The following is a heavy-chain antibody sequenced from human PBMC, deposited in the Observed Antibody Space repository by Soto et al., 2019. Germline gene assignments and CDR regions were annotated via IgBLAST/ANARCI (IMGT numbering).Heavy chain of an antibody. V-gene: IGHV1-69*13. D-gene: IGHD6-6*01. CDR1: GGTFSSYG. CDR3: ATGPYSSSSYYSYYYYDMDV. CDR2: SPPIFRTA. J-gene: IGHJ6*02. Sequence: SVKFCCKASGGTFSSYGISWVRQAPGQSLQWLGASPPIFRTADYAQNFQGRVTIGADDSKSTAYMELSSLRSEDTAVYYCATGPYSSSSYYSYYYYDMDVWGQGITVTVSS.